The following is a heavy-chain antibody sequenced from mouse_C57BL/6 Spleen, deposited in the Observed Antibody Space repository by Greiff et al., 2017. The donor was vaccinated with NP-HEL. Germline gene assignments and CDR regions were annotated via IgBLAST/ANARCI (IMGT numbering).Heavy chain of an antibody. CDR1: GFSLTSYA. V-gene: IGHV2-9-1*01. D-gene: IGHD2-3*01. CDR3: ARKSDDGYYEFAY. J-gene: IGHJ3*01. Sequence: QVQLKESGPGLVAPSQSLSITCTVSGFSLTSYAISWVRQPPGKGLEWLGVIWTGGGPNYNSALKSRLSISKDNSKSQVFLKMNSLQTDDTARYYCARKSDDGYYEFAYWGQGTLVTVSA. CDR2: IWTGGGP.